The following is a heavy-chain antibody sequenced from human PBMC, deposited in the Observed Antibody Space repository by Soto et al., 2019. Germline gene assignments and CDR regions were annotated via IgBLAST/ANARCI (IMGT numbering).Heavy chain of an antibody. V-gene: IGHV3-30-3*01. CDR1: GFTFSSYA. J-gene: IGHJ6*02. D-gene: IGHD6-6*01. CDR2: ISYDGSNK. CDR3: ARAGSSSSGYYYYGMDV. Sequence: GGSLRLSCAASGFTFSSYAMHWVRQAPGKGLEWVAVISYDGSNKYYADSVKDRFTISRDNSKNTLYLQMNSLRAEDTAVYYCARAGSSSSGYYYYGMDVWGQGTTVTVSS.